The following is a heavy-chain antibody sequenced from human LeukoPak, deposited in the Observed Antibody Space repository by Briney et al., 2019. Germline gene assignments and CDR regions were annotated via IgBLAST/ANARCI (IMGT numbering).Heavy chain of an antibody. D-gene: IGHD6-13*01. CDR1: GITFSTYA. Sequence: PGGSLRLSCAASGITFSTYAMNWVRQAPGKGLEWVSVISGSAASTYYADSVKGRFTISRDNSKNTLYLQMNSLRAEDTAVYYCARGPRLIAAAGGDYWGQGTLVTVSS. CDR3: ARGPRLIAAAGGDY. CDR2: ISGSAAST. J-gene: IGHJ4*02. V-gene: IGHV3-23*01.